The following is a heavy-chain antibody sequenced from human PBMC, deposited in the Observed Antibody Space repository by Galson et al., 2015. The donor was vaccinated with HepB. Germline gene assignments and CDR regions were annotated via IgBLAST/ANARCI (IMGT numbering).Heavy chain of an antibody. J-gene: IGHJ4*02. CDR1: GFTFSSYW. CDR2: IKEDGSEK. D-gene: IGHD3-10*01. CDR3: ARDRPLGSYDF. V-gene: IGHV3-7*03. Sequence: SLRLSCAASGFTFSSYWMSWVRQAPGKGPEWVANIKEDGSEKYFVDSVKGRFTISRDNAKNSVYLQMNKLRVEDTALYYCARDRPLGSYDFWGRGTLVTVSA.